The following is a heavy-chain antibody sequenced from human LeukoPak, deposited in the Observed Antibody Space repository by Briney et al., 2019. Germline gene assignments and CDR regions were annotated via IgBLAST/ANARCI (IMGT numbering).Heavy chain of an antibody. D-gene: IGHD4-23*01. CDR3: ARGIRWASDY. V-gene: IGHV3-64*01. J-gene: IGHJ4*02. CDR1: GFTFSSYS. CDR2: ITSNGGTT. Sequence: QPGGSLRLSCAASGFTFSSYSMVWVRQAPGKGLEYVSGITSNGGTTYYGNSVKGRFTISRDNSKDMLYLQMGSLRTEDMAVYYCARGIRWASDYWGQGTPVTVAS.